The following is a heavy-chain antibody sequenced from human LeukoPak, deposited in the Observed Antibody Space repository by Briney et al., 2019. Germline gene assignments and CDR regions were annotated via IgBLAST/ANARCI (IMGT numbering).Heavy chain of an antibody. CDR2: IYSGGST. Sequence: PGGSLRLSCAASGFTVGSNYMSWVRQAPGKGLEWVSVIYSGGSTYYADSVKGRFTISRDNSKSTLYIQMNSLRGEDTAVYYCAREGEGYCSGGSCDDAFDIWGQGTMVTVSS. D-gene: IGHD2-15*01. CDR3: AREGEGYCSGGSCDDAFDI. J-gene: IGHJ3*02. V-gene: IGHV3-53*01. CDR1: GFTVGSNY.